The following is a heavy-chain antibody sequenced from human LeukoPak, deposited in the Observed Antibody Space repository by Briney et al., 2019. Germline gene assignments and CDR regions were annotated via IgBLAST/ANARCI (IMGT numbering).Heavy chain of an antibody. CDR3: ARADSNGWSNY. CDR2: IYSAGFT. CDR1: GFTVSSHS. V-gene: IGHV3-53*01. D-gene: IGHD6-19*01. Sequence: GGSLRLSCAASGFTVSSHSMSWVRQAPGKGLEWVSVIYSAGFTYYADSVKGRFAISRDNSKNTLYLQMNSLRAEDTALYHCARADSNGWSNYWGQGTLVIVSS. J-gene: IGHJ4*02.